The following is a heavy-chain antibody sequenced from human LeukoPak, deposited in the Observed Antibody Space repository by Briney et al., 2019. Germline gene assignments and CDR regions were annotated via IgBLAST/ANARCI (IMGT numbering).Heavy chain of an antibody. CDR1: GFTFSSYS. Sequence: GGSLRLSCAASGFTFSSYSMNWVRQAPGKGLEWVSGINWNGGSTGYADSVKGRFTISRDNAKNSLYLQMNSLRAEDTALYHCARVYYYGSGSYYNPFDYWGQGTLVTVSS. CDR3: ARVYYYGSGSYYNPFDY. J-gene: IGHJ4*02. V-gene: IGHV3-20*01. CDR2: INWNGGST. D-gene: IGHD3-10*01.